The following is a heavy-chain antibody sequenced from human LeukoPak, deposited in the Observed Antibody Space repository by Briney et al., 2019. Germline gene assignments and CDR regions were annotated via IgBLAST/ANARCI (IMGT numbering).Heavy chain of an antibody. V-gene: IGHV3-64*01. CDR2: ISNSGGST. Sequence: PGGSLRLSCVASGFIISRYGMHWVRQAPGKGLEYVSAISNSGGSTYYANSVKGRFTISRDNSKNTLYLQMGSLRGEDMAVYYCARGLITGAAGTYYYYGMDVWGQGTTVTVSS. D-gene: IGHD6-13*01. J-gene: IGHJ6*02. CDR1: GFIISRYG. CDR3: ARGLITGAAGTYYYYGMDV.